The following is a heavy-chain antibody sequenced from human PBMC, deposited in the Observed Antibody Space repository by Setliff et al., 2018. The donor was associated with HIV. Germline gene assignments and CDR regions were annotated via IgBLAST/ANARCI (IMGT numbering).Heavy chain of an antibody. CDR1: GGTFSAYA. V-gene: IGHV1-69*04. CDR3: ARDFHVLGYCSADSCPYDASDV. J-gene: IGHJ3*01. Sequence: SVKVSCKASGGTFSAYAVNWVRQAPGQGLEWMRRIISILGTPNYSHKFQGRVTITADKSTTTTYMELSSLRSDDTAIYYCARDFHVLGYCSADSCPYDASDVWGQGTMVTVS. CDR2: IISILGTP. D-gene: IGHD2-15*01.